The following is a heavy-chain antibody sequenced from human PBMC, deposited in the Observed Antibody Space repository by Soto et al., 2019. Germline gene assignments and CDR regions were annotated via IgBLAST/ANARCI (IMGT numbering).Heavy chain of an antibody. Sequence: GRSLRLSCAASGFTFSDYYMSWIRQAPGKGLEWVSYISSSGSTIYYADSVKGRFTISRDNAKNSLYLQMNSLRAEDTAVYDCASWDGGCAFDIWGQGTMVTVSS. CDR3: ASWDGGCAFDI. D-gene: IGHD1-26*01. J-gene: IGHJ3*02. CDR2: ISSSGSTI. CDR1: GFTFSDYY. V-gene: IGHV3-11*01.